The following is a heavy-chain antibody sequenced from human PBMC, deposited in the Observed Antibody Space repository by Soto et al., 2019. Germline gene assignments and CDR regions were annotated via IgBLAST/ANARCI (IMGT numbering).Heavy chain of an antibody. CDR2: ISPK. Sequence: PGGSLRLSCAVSGFSFRTYGFHWVGQPPGKGLEWVAVISPKGHSDSVEGRFTISRDNSKDTLYLQMNNLRAEDTAVYYCARDDAFGNENAFDLWGQGTMVTVSS. V-gene: IGHV3-33*01. D-gene: IGHD1-1*01. CDR3: ARDDAFGNENAFDL. J-gene: IGHJ3*01. CDR1: GFSFRTYG.